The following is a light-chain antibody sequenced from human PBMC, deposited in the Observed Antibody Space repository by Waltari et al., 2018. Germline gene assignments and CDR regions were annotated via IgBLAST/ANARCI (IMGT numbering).Light chain of an antibody. CDR2: GAS. Sequence: DIVLTQSPDTLSLSPGERAVLSCRASQIITTNYVAWYQQRFGQAPKVLIHGASSRATGIPDRFSGSGSGTDFTLTIDRLGPEDFAVYYCQQYGSSPRTFGQGTRVEIK. CDR3: QQYGSSPRT. J-gene: IGKJ1*01. CDR1: QIITTNY. V-gene: IGKV3-20*01.